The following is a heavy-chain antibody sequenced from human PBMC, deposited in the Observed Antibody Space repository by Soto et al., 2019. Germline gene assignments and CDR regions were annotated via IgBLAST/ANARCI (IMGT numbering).Heavy chain of an antibody. CDR3: GRGGRGPAPTDAFDI. CDR2: LSTYREDR. Sequence: QVQLVQSGAEVKKPGASVKVSYKASGYTFTKFGISWVRQAPGQGLEWLGWLSTYREDRNYAQRVQDRVSMTTDTSTSTAYMELRTLISDDTAVYYCGRGGRGPAPTDAFDIWGQGTMVTVSS. J-gene: IGHJ3*02. V-gene: IGHV1-18*01. CDR1: GYTFTKFG. D-gene: IGHD3-10*01.